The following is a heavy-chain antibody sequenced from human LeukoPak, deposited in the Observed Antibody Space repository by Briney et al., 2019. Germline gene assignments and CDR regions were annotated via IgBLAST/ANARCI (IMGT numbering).Heavy chain of an antibody. CDR3: ARDRGEGTPLDP. CDR1: GFTVSTHW. J-gene: IGHJ5*02. Sequence: GGSLRLSCEASGFTVSTHWMHWVRQAPGKGLVWVSLIRIDGSDTDYADSVRGRFTTSRDNAKNVVYLQMDSLRVEDTAIYYSARDRGEGTPLDPWGQGTLVTVSS. CDR2: IRIDGSDT. V-gene: IGHV3-74*01.